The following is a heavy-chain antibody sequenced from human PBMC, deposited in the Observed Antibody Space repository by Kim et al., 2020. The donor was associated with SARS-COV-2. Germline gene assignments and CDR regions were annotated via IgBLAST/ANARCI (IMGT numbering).Heavy chain of an antibody. V-gene: IGHV3-30*02. CDR3: AKDFEQWLVSGMDV. D-gene: IGHD6-19*01. J-gene: IGHJ6*02. Sequence: ADSVKGRFTISRDNSKNTLYLQMNSLRAEDTAVYYCAKDFEQWLVSGMDVWGQGTTVTVSS.